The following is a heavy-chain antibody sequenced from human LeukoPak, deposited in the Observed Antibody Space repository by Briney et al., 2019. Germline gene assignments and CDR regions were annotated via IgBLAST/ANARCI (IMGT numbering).Heavy chain of an antibody. Sequence: GGSLRLSCAASGFTFSSYGMHWVRQAPGRGLEWVAVISYDGSNRIYADSVKGRFTISRDNSKNTLYLQMNSLRAEDTAVYYCAREDSESYYIFLMDVWGQGTTVTVSS. CDR2: ISYDGSNR. V-gene: IGHV3-33*01. D-gene: IGHD1-26*01. CDR1: GFTFSSYG. CDR3: AREDSESYYIFLMDV. J-gene: IGHJ6*02.